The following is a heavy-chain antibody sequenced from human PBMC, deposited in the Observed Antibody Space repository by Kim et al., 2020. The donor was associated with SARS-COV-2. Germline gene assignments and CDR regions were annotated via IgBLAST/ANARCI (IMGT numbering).Heavy chain of an antibody. CDR3: ARGREGYTSSWYLDY. V-gene: IGHV4-59*09. J-gene: IGHJ4*02. D-gene: IGHD6-13*01. Sequence: PPLKDGVTISVDTSKNQFSLKLSSGTAADTAVYYCARGREGYTSSWYLDYWGQGTLVTVSS.